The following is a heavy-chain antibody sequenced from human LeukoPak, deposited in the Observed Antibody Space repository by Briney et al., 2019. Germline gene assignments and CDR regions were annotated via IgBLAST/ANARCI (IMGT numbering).Heavy chain of an antibody. Sequence: PSETLSLTCTVSGGSISSYYWSWIRQPPGKGLEWIGYIYYSGSTNYNPSLKSRVTISVDTSKNQFSLKLSSVTAADTAVYYCASIDCSGGSCYSEHWGQGTLVTVSS. J-gene: IGHJ1*01. CDR2: IYYSGST. V-gene: IGHV4-59*01. D-gene: IGHD2-15*01. CDR1: GGSISSYY. CDR3: ASIDCSGGSCYSEH.